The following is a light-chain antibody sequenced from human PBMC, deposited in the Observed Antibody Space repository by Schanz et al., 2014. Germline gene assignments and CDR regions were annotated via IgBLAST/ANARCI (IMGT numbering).Light chain of an antibody. J-gene: IGLJ3*02. CDR3: AAWDDNLNAQV. Sequence: QSVLTQPPSASGTPGQRVTISCSGSSSNIGSNTVNWYQQLPGTAPKLLIYSNNQRPSGVPDRFSGSKSGTSASLAISGLQSEDEADYYCAAWDDNLNAQVFGGGTKLTVL. CDR2: SNN. CDR1: SSNIGSNT. V-gene: IGLV1-44*01.